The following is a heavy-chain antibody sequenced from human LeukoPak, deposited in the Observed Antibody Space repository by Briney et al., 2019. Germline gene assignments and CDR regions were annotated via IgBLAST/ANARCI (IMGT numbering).Heavy chain of an antibody. D-gene: IGHD3-22*01. J-gene: IGHJ4*02. CDR1: GYTFTGYY. Sequence: SVKVSCTASGYTFTGYYMHWVRQAPGQGLEWMGGIIPIFGTANYAQKFQGRVTITADKSTSTAYMELSSLRSEDTAVYYCARDARGDYYDSSGYYDYWGQGTLVTVSS. V-gene: IGHV1-69*06. CDR2: IIPIFGTA. CDR3: ARDARGDYYDSSGYYDY.